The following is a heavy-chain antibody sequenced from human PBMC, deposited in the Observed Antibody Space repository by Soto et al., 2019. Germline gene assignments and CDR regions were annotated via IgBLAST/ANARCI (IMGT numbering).Heavy chain of an antibody. V-gene: IGHV1-18*04. CDR2: ISAYNGNT. Sequence: QVQLVQSGAEVKKPGASVKVSCKASGYTFTSYGISWVRQAPGQGLEWMGWISAYNGNTNYAQKLQGGVTMTTDTSTSTAYMELRSLRSDDTAVYYCARDWNYDILTGYYPPLYYYYYGMDVWGQGTTVTVSS. CDR3: ARDWNYDILTGYYPPLYYYYYGMDV. J-gene: IGHJ6*02. D-gene: IGHD3-9*01. CDR1: GYTFTSYG.